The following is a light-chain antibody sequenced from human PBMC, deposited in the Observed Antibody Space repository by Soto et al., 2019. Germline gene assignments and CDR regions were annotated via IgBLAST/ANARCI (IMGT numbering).Light chain of an antibody. CDR1: QSISSY. Sequence: DIQMTQSPSSLSASVGDRVTITCRASQSISSYLNWYQQKPGKAPKLLIYAASSLQSGVPSRFSGSGSGTDFTLTISTLQPEDFATYYCQQSYTNPYTFGQGTKVDI. CDR2: AAS. V-gene: IGKV1-39*01. J-gene: IGKJ2*01. CDR3: QQSYTNPYT.